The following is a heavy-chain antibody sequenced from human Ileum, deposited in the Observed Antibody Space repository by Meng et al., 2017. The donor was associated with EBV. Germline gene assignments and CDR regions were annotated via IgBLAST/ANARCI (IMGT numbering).Heavy chain of an antibody. J-gene: IGHJ4*02. CDR2: INPNSGGT. D-gene: IGHD3-10*01. Sequence: QGQLVQSGAEVKKPGPSVTVSCKASGSTFPGYYMHWVRQPPGQGLEWMGRINPNSGGTNYAQKFQGRVTMTRDTSISTAYMELSRLRSDDTAVYYCARVGYGSGSFRFDYWGQGTLVTVSS. CDR1: GSTFPGYY. V-gene: IGHV1-2*06. CDR3: ARVGYGSGSFRFDY.